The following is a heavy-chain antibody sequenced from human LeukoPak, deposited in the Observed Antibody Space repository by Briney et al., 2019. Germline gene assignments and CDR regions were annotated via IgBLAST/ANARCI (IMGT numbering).Heavy chain of an antibody. Sequence: SETLSLTCAVYGGSFSGYYWSWIRQPPGKGLEWIGEINHSGSTNYNPSLKSRVTISVDTSKNQFSLKLSSVTAADTAVYYCARGRLFAAFVIWGQGTMVTVSS. J-gene: IGHJ3*02. CDR2: INHSGST. V-gene: IGHV4-34*01. D-gene: IGHD3-22*01. CDR3: ARGRLFAAFVI. CDR1: GGSFSGYY.